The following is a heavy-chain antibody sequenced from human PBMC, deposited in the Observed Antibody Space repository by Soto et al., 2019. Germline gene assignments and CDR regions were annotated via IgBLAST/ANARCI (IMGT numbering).Heavy chain of an antibody. V-gene: IGHV1-69*01. CDR3: ARRYCASDNCPIFYYLVDL. Sequence: VQLVQSGAEVKKTGSSVKVSCKASGGTFNKFAFSWVRQAPGQGFEWMGGIIPVFSSANYAQRFRGRITITADEYTSTVYLYLKDLRSDATAVYYCARRYCASDNCPIFYYLVDLWGLGTTVTVSS. CDR1: GGTFNKFA. J-gene: IGHJ6*02. CDR2: IIPVFSSA. D-gene: IGHD2-21*02.